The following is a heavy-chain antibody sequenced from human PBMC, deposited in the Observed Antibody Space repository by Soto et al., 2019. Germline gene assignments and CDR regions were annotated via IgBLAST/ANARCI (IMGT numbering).Heavy chain of an antibody. J-gene: IGHJ4*02. D-gene: IGHD3-16*01. CDR3: ARRYGGNFDY. Sequence: PSETLSLTCAVSGGSISSGGYSWSWIRQPPGKGLEWIGYIYHSGSTYYNPSLKSRVIISVDRSKNQFSLKLSSVTAADTAVYYCARRYGGNFDYWGQGTLVTVSS. CDR2: IYHSGST. V-gene: IGHV4-30-2*02. CDR1: GGSISSGGYS.